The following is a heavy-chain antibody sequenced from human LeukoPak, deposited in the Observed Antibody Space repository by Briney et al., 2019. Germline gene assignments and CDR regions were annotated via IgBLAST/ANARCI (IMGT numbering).Heavy chain of an antibody. J-gene: IGHJ4*02. CDR1: GFTFSSYS. CDR2: ISGSSSTI. V-gene: IGHV3-48*04. CDR3: ARGTAVAGDY. D-gene: IGHD6-19*01. Sequence: GGSLRLSCAASGFTFSSYSMNWVRQAPGKGLEWVSYISGSSSTIYYADSVKGRFTISRDNAKNSLYLQMNSLRAEDTAVYYCARGTAVAGDYWGQGTLVTVSS.